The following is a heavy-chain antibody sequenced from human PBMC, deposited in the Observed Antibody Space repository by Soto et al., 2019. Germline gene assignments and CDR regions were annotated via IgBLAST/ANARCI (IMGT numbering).Heavy chain of an antibody. CDR3: AKDHGPGTTADNWFDP. D-gene: IGHD4-17*01. CDR1: GFTFDDYA. Sequence: PGGSLRLSCAASGFTFDDYAMHWVRQAPGKGLEWVSGISWNSGSIGYADSVKGRFTISRDNAKNSLYLQMNSLRAEDTALYYCAKDHGPGTTADNWFDPWGQGTLVTVSS. V-gene: IGHV3-9*01. CDR2: ISWNSGSI. J-gene: IGHJ5*02.